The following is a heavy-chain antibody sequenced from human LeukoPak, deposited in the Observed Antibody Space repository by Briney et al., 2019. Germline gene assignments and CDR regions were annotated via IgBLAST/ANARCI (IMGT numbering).Heavy chain of an antibody. CDR1: GYTFTSYG. J-gene: IGHJ4*02. V-gene: IGHV1-18*01. CDR3: ARALSPYIVVVPAAMPDFDY. CDR2: ISAHNGNT. Sequence: ASVKVSCKASGYTFTSYGISWVRQAPGQGLEWMGWISAHNGNTNYAQKLQGRVTMTTDTSTSTAYMELRSLRSDDTAVYYCARALSPYIVVVPAAMPDFDYWGQGTLVTVSS. D-gene: IGHD2-2*01.